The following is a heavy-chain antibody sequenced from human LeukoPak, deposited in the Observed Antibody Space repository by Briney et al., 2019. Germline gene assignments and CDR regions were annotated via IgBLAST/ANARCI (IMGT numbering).Heavy chain of an antibody. Sequence: SETLSLTCTVSGGSISSFCWSWIRQPPGKGLEWLGYIYYSGSPTYNPSLRSRLTISVDTSKDQFSLKLSSVTAADTAVYYCARGVAGPSVDYWGQGTLVTVSS. CDR3: ARGVAGPSVDY. D-gene: IGHD6-19*01. CDR2: IYYSGSP. CDR1: GGSISSFC. J-gene: IGHJ4*02. V-gene: IGHV4-59*01.